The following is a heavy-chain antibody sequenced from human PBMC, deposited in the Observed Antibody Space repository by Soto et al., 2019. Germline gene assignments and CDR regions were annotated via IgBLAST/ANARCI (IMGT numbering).Heavy chain of an antibody. CDR3: ARNRGAAVDTAMAYDY. Sequence: PSEILSLTCTVSGGSISSSSCYWGWIRQPPGKGLEWIGNIYYSGSTYYNPSLKSRVTMSVDTSKNQFSVKLTSVTAADTAVYYCARNRGAAVDTAMAYDYWGQGTLVTVSS. CDR2: IYYSGST. V-gene: IGHV4-39*01. J-gene: IGHJ4*02. D-gene: IGHD5-18*01. CDR1: GGSISSSSCY.